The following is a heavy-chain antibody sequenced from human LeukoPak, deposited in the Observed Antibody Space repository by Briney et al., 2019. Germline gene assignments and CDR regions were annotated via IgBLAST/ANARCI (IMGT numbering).Heavy chain of an antibody. V-gene: IGHV1-2*02. CDR1: GHTFRGNY. D-gene: IGHD4-11*01. Sequence: GASVKISCKASGHTFRGNYIHWLRQAPGQGLEWMGWIDANNGDTKSAQKFQGRVTMSRDTSISTAYMDLSSLSPDDAAVYYCARDPSSVTLYFFDYWGQGTLVTVSS. CDR3: ARDPSSVTLYFFDY. J-gene: IGHJ4*02. CDR2: IDANNGDT.